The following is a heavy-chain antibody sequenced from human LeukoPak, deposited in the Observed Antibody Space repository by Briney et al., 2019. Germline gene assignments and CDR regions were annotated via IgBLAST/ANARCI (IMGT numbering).Heavy chain of an antibody. CDR3: ARYGQLVTSYYYYMDV. V-gene: IGHV3-20*04. Sequence: GGSLRLXCAASGFTYDDYGMSWVRRAPGKGLEWVSGINWNGGSIGYADSVKGRFTISRDNAKNSLYLQMNSLRAEGTALYYCARYGQLVTSYYYYMDVWGKGTTVTVSS. CDR1: GFTYDDYG. CDR2: INWNGGSI. D-gene: IGHD6-6*01. J-gene: IGHJ6*03.